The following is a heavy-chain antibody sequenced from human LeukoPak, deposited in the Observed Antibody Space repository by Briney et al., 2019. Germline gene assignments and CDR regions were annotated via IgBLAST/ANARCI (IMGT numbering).Heavy chain of an antibody. Sequence: ASVKVSCKASGYTFTNYAVNCLRQAPGQRLEWMGWINAGNGDTKFSQNYQARVTITRDASASTAYMELSSLTSEDTAVYFCARGLWSAHRREYYFDSWGQGTLVTVSS. J-gene: IGHJ4*02. V-gene: IGHV1-3*01. D-gene: IGHD3-3*01. CDR2: INAGNGDT. CDR3: ARGLWSAHRREYYFDS. CDR1: GYTFTNYA.